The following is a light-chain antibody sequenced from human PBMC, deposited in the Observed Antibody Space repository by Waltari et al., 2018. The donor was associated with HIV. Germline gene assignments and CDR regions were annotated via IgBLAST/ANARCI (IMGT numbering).Light chain of an antibody. CDR2: KDS. V-gene: IGLV3-25*03. J-gene: IGLJ2*01. CDR3: QSADSSATSP. CDR1: ALAKQY. Sequence: SYALTQPPSVSVSPGPTARNPCLGAALAKQYAYWYQQKPGEAPVLGIFKDSERPSGIPKRFSGSSSGTTVTLTISGVQAEDEADYYCQSADSSATSPFGGGTKLTVL.